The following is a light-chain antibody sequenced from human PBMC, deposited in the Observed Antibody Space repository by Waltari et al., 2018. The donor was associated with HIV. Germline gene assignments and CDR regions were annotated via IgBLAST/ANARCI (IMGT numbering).Light chain of an antibody. CDR3: QRYGNSPWT. J-gene: IGKJ1*01. V-gene: IGKV3-20*01. CDR1: QSVSSSY. CDR2: GAS. Sequence: EIVLTQSPGTLSLSPGERATLSCRASQSVSSSYVAWYQQKPVQAPRLLIYGASSRATDSPDRFSGGGSGTDFTLTISRLEPEDFAVYYCQRYGNSPWTFGQGTKVEIK.